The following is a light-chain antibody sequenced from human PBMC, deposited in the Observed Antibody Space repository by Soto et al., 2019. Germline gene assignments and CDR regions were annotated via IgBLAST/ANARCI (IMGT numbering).Light chain of an antibody. CDR1: SSNIGSNY. V-gene: IGLV1-47*02. Sequence: QSVLTQPPSASGTPGQRVTISCSGSSSNIGSNYIYWYQQLPGTAPKLLIYTNNQRPSGVPDRFSGSKSGTSASLAISGLRSEDEADYYCQTWGTGLRVFGGGTQLTVL. J-gene: IGLJ3*02. CDR2: TNN. CDR3: QTWGTGLRV.